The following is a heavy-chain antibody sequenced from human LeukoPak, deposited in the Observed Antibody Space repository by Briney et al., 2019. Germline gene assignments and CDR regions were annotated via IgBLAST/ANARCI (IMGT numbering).Heavy chain of an antibody. CDR3: ARAGGSGSYPDAFDI. J-gene: IGHJ3*02. V-gene: IGHV6-1*01. CDR2: TYYRSRWYN. D-gene: IGHD3-10*01. CDR1: GDSVSINSAA. Sequence: SPTLSLTCALSGDSVSINSAAWNWVRQSPSRGLEWLGRTYYRSRWYNDYEVSVKSRITINPATSKNQFSLQLNSVTPEDTAVYYCARAGGSGSYPDAFDIWGQGTMVTVSS.